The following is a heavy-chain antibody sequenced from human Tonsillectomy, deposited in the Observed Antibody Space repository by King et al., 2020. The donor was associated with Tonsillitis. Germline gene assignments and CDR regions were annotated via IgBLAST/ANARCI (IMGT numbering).Heavy chain of an antibody. J-gene: IGHJ4*02. CDR3: AKSITMVRGVIISGCYFDY. Sequence: VQLVESGGGLVQPGGSLRLSCAASGFTFSSYAMSWVRQAPGKGLEWVSAISGSGGSTYYADSVKGRFTISRDNSKNTLYLQMNSLRAEDTAVYYCAKSITMVRGVIISGCYFDYWGQGTLVTVSS. V-gene: IGHV3-23*04. CDR2: ISGSGGST. D-gene: IGHD3-10*01. CDR1: GFTFSSYA.